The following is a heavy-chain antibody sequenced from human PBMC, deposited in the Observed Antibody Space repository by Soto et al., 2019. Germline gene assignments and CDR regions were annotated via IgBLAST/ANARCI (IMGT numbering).Heavy chain of an antibody. Sequence: NPSETLSLTCAVYGGSFSGYYWSWIRQPPGKGLEWIGEINHSGSTNYNPSLKSRVTISVDTSKNQFSLKLSSVTAADTAVYYCARGPITIFGVVIMRYGMDVWGQGTTVTVSS. V-gene: IGHV4-34*01. CDR2: INHSGST. CDR1: GGSFSGYY. J-gene: IGHJ6*02. CDR3: ARGPITIFGVVIMRYGMDV. D-gene: IGHD3-3*01.